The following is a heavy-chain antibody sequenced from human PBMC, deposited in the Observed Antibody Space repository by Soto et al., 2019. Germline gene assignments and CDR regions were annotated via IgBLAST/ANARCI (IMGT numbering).Heavy chain of an antibody. Sequence: SETLSLTCAVYGGSFSGYYWSWIRQPPGKGLEWIGEINHSGSTNYNPSLKSRVTISVDTSKNQFSLKLSSVTAADTAVYYCAREVAAAAVNWSDPRGQGTLVTVSS. V-gene: IGHV4-34*01. CDR3: AREVAAAAVNWSDP. CDR1: GGSFSGYY. J-gene: IGHJ5*02. CDR2: INHSGST. D-gene: IGHD6-13*01.